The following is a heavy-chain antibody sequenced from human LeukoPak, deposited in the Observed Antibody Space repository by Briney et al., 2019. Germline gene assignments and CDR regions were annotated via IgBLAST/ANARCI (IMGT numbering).Heavy chain of an antibody. V-gene: IGHV3-30-3*01. CDR2: ISYDGSNK. J-gene: IGHJ6*02. CDR3: ASPFWSGFPENYYYYGMDV. Sequence: GGSLRLSCAASGFTFSSYAMEWVRQAAGKGLEWVAVISYDGSNKYYADSVKGRFTISRDNSKNTLYLQMNSLRAEDTAVYYCASPFWSGFPENYYYYGMDVWGQGTTVTVSS. D-gene: IGHD3-3*01. CDR1: GFTFSSYA.